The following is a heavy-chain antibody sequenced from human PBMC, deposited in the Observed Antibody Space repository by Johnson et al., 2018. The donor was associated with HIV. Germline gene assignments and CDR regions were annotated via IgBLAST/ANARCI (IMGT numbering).Heavy chain of an antibody. Sequence: VHLVESGGGVVQPGGSLRLSCAASGFTFSSYGMHWVRQAPGKGLEWVAFIRYDGSNKYYADSVKGRFTISRDNSKNTLYLQMNSLRAEDTAVYYCAKDGGSYGGAFDIWGQGTMVTVSS. CDR2: IRYDGSNK. CDR3: AKDGGSYGGAFDI. D-gene: IGHD1-26*01. V-gene: IGHV3-30*02. CDR1: GFTFSSYG. J-gene: IGHJ3*02.